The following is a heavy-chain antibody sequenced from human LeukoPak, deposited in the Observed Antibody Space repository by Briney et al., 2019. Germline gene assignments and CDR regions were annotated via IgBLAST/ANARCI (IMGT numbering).Heavy chain of an antibody. J-gene: IGHJ5*02. CDR1: GFTFSSYA. CDR2: ISSNGGST. CDR3: ARGTTVTTRWFDP. D-gene: IGHD4-17*01. Sequence: VQPGGSLRLSCAASGFTFSSYAMHWVRQAPGKGLEYVSAISSNGGSTYYANSVKGRLTISRDNSKNTLYLQMGSLRAEDMAVYYCARGTTVTTRWFDPWGQGTLVTVSS. V-gene: IGHV3-64*01.